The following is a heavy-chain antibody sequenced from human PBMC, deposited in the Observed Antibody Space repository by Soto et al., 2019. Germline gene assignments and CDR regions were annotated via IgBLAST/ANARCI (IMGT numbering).Heavy chain of an antibody. J-gene: IGHJ6*02. Sequence: SETLSLTCTVSGGSISSSSYYWGWIRQPPGKGLEWIGSIYYSGSTYYNPSLKSRVTISVDTSKNQFSLKLSSVTAADTAVYYCARQGIWFGELLSGYYYYGMDVWGQRTTVTVSS. CDR2: IYYSGST. V-gene: IGHV4-39*01. D-gene: IGHD3-10*01. CDR3: ARQGIWFGELLSGYYYYGMDV. CDR1: GGSISSSSYY.